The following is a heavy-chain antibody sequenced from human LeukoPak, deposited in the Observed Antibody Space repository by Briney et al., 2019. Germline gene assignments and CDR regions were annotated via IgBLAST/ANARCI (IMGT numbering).Heavy chain of an antibody. CDR2: IWYDGSNK. J-gene: IGHJ3*02. CDR1: GFTFSSYG. V-gene: IGHV3-33*01. CDR3: ARTDDSSGYYYDRIAFDI. Sequence: PGGSLRLSCAASGFTFSSYGMHWVRQAPGKGLEWVAVIWYDGSNKYYADSVKGRFTISRDNSKNTLYLQMNSLRAEDTAVYYCARTDDSSGYYYDRIAFDIWGQGTMVTVSS. D-gene: IGHD3-22*01.